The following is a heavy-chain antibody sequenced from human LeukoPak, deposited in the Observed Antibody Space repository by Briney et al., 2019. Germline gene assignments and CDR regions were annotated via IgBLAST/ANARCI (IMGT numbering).Heavy chain of an antibody. Sequence: GGSLRLSCAASGVTLSTYAMSWARQAPGKGLEWVSGISSSGSGDNTYYADSVKGRFTISRDNSKNTLYLQMNSLRAEDTAVYYCARDTDYSYYYYYYGMDVWGQGTTVTVSS. CDR1: GVTLSTYA. CDR3: ARDTDYSYYYYYYGMDV. V-gene: IGHV3-23*01. CDR2: ISSSGSGDNT. J-gene: IGHJ6*02. D-gene: IGHD4-11*01.